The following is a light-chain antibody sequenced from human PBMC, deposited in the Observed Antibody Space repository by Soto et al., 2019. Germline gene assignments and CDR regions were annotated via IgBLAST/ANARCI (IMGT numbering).Light chain of an antibody. V-gene: IGLV2-14*01. J-gene: IGLJ1*01. CDR3: SSFAGSNNFPYV. Sequence: QSALTQPASVSGSPGQSITISCTGTSSDIGDYNYVSWYQQYPGKAPKLMIYEVSHRPSGVSNRFSGSKSGNTASLTVSGLQAEDEADYYCSSFAGSNNFPYVFGTGTKLTVL. CDR2: EVS. CDR1: SSDIGDYNY.